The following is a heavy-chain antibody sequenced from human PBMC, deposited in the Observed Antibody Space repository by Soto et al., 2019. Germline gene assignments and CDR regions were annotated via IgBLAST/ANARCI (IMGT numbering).Heavy chain of an antibody. J-gene: IGHJ4*02. Sequence: EVQLVESGGGLVQPGGSLRLSCAASGFTVSTKYMSWVRQAPGKGLEWVSDIYSGGSTFYADSVRGRFTISRDNSKNTVNLQMNSLRAEDTAVYYCARDPWAADYWGQGTLVTVSS. CDR2: IYSGGST. V-gene: IGHV3-66*01. CDR3: ARDPWAADY. CDR1: GFTVSTKY. D-gene: IGHD3-16*01.